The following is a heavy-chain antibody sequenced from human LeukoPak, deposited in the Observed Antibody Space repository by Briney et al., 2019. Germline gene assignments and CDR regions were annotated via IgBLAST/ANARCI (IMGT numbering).Heavy chain of an antibody. J-gene: IGHJ4*02. Sequence: PGGSLRLSCAASGFTFDDYAMHWVRQAPGKGLEWVSGISWNSGSIGYADSVKGRFTISRDNAKNSLYLQMNSLRAEDTALYYCAKDTGWYYDSSGYSGPFDYWGQGTLVTVPS. CDR3: AKDTGWYYDSSGYSGPFDY. CDR1: GFTFDDYA. D-gene: IGHD3-22*01. CDR2: ISWNSGSI. V-gene: IGHV3-9*01.